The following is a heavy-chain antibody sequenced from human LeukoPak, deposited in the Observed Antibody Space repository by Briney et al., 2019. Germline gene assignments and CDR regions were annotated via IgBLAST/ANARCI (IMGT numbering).Heavy chain of an antibody. V-gene: IGHV3-23*01. CDR1: GFTFRNYG. D-gene: IGHD2-8*02. Sequence: PGGTLRLSCAASGFTFRNYGMSWVRQAPGKGLEWVSSIFPSGGEIHYADSVRGRFTISRDNSKSTLSLQMNSLRAEDTAIYYCATYRQVLLPFESWGQGTLVTVSS. CDR2: IFPSGGEI. CDR3: ATYRQVLLPFES. J-gene: IGHJ4*02.